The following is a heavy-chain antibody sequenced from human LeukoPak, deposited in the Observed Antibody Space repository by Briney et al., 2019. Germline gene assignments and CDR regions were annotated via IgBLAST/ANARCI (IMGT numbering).Heavy chain of an antibody. J-gene: IGHJ6*02. CDR2: IGAAGSTI. Sequence: GGSLRLSCAASGFTFSSYSMNWVRQAPGKGLEWVSYIGAAGSTIYYADSVKGRFTISRDNAKNSLFLQMNSLRAEDTAVYYCAKVQPTYYDFWSGPTGSYYYYGMDVWGQGTTVTVSS. CDR1: GFTFSSYS. CDR3: AKVQPTYYDFWSGPTGSYYYYGMDV. D-gene: IGHD3-3*01. V-gene: IGHV3-48*01.